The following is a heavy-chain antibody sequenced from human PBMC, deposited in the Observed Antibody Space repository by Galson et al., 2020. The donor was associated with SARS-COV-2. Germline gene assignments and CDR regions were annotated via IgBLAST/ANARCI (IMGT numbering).Heavy chain of an antibody. Sequence: TGGSLRLSCAASGFTFSSYAMSWVRQAPGKGLEPVPATRPTGGSTHYAHPAHGRFTTSRDNSKNTLYLQMNSPRAEDTAVYYCAKGQDSSGYYYGMDVWGQGTTVTVSS. D-gene: IGHD3-22*01. CDR1: GFTFSSYA. V-gene: IGHV3-23*01. CDR3: AKGQDSSGYYYGMDV. CDR2: TRPTGGST. J-gene: IGHJ6*02.